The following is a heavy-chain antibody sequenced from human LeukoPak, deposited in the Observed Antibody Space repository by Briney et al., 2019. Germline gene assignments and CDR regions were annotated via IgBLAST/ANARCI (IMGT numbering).Heavy chain of an antibody. CDR2: INPNSGGT. Sequence: ASVKVSCEASGYTFTDYYMHWVRQAPGQGLEWMGWINPNSGGTNYAQKFQGRVTMTRDTSINAAYMELSRLRSDDTAVYYCARRSYSDTSGDDYWGQGTLVTVSS. J-gene: IGHJ4*02. CDR3: ARRSYSDTSGDDY. CDR1: GYTFTDYY. D-gene: IGHD3-22*01. V-gene: IGHV1-2*02.